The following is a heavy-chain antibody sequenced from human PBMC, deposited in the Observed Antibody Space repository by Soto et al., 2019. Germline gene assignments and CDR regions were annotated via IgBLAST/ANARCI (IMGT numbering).Heavy chain of an antibody. CDR2: IIPIFGTA. CDR1: GGTFSSYA. J-gene: IGHJ6*02. V-gene: IGHV1-69*13. CDR3: SRGDIVVVPAAMPDYYYYGMDV. Sequence: SVKVSCKASGGTFSSYAISWVRQAPGQGLEWMGGIIPIFGTANYAQKFQGRVTITADESTSTAYMELSSLRSEDTAVYYCSRGDIVVVPAAMPDYYYYGMDVWGQGTTVTVSS. D-gene: IGHD2-2*01.